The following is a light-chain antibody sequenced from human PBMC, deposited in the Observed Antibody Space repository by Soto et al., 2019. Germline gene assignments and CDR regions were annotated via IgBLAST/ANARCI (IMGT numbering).Light chain of an antibody. J-gene: IGKJ1*01. CDR2: KAS. Sequence: DIQMTQSASTLSAPVEDRVTITCRVSQSSSRWLAWYQQKPGKAPKLLIYKASSLESRVPSRFSGSGSGTEFTLTIRSLQPDDFATYYCQQYNRYWTFGQGTKVEI. CDR3: QQYNRYWT. V-gene: IGKV1-5*03. CDR1: QSSSRW.